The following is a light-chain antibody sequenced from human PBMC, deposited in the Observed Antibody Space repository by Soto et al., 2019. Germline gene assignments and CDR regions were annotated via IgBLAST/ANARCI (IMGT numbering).Light chain of an antibody. CDR1: QSVSSN. Sequence: PGTRSVSAGERATRSSSLSQSVSSNQIAWYQHNPGQAPRLLIYYISTRATGIPARFSGSGSGTEFTLTISSLQSGDSAVYYCQQHSQSAVTFGQGTRLEIK. CDR2: YIS. J-gene: IGKJ5*01. V-gene: IGKV3D-15*01. CDR3: QQHSQSAVT.